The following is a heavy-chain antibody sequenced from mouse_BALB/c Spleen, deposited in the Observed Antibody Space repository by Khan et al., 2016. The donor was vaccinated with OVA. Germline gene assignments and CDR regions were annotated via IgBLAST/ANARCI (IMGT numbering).Heavy chain of an antibody. CDR2: IWSGGST. Sequence: QVRLQQSGPGLVAPSQSLSITCTVSGFSLSRYSVHWVRQPPGKGLEWLGMIWSGGSTDYNSALKSSLSISKDNSKSQVFLKMNSLQTDDTAMYYCARKKYGNYVSMDYWGQGTSVTVSS. J-gene: IGHJ4*01. CDR3: ARKKYGNYVSMDY. CDR1: GFSLSRYS. D-gene: IGHD2-10*02. V-gene: IGHV2-6-4*01.